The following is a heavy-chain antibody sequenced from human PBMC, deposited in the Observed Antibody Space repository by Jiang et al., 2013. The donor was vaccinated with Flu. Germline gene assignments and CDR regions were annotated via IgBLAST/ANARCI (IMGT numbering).Heavy chain of an antibody. Sequence: YGSGLVKPSQTLSLTCTVSGGSISSGSYYWSWIRQPAGKGLEWIGRIYTSGSTNYNPSLKSRVTISVDTSKNQFSLKLSSVTAADTAVYYCARGGTIAAAGHYYYYGMDVWGQGTTVTVSS. CDR1: GGSISSGSYY. J-gene: IGHJ6*02. D-gene: IGHD6-13*01. CDR2: IYTSGST. V-gene: IGHV4-61*02. CDR3: ARGGTIAAAGHYYYYGMDV.